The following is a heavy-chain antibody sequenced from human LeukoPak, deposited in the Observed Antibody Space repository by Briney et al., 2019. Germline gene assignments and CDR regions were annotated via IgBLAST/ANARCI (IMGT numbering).Heavy chain of an antibody. Sequence: SETLSLTCTVSGGSISSYYWSWIRQPPGKGLEWIGYIYYSGSTNYNPSLKSRVTISVDTSKNQFSLKLSSVTAADTAVYYCARGIQLWSNNWFDPWGQGTLVTVSS. J-gene: IGHJ5*02. D-gene: IGHD5-18*01. CDR1: GGSISSYY. CDR3: ARGIQLWSNNWFDP. V-gene: IGHV4-59*12. CDR2: IYYSGST.